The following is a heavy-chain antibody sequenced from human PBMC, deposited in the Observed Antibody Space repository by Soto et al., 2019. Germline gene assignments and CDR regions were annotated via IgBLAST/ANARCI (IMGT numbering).Heavy chain of an antibody. V-gene: IGHV3-11*01. CDR2: ISSSGSTI. CDR3: ARDRVTYYYDSSGYNNWFDP. Sequence: GGSLRLSCAASGFTFSDYYMSWIRQAPGKGLEWVSYISSSGSTIYYADSVKGRFTISRDNAKNSLYLQMNSLRSEDTAVYYCARDRVTYYYDSSGYNNWFDPWGQGTLVTVSS. CDR1: GFTFSDYY. J-gene: IGHJ5*02. D-gene: IGHD3-22*01.